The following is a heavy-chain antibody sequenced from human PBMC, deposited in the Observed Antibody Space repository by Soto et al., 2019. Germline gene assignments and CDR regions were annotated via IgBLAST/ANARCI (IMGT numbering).Heavy chain of an antibody. D-gene: IGHD6-6*01. CDR1: GFSFSSHS. CDR3: AKAAGIAARPYYFDY. J-gene: IGHJ4*02. V-gene: IGHV3-23*01. CDR2: ISGSGGST. Sequence: GGSLRLSCAAPGFSFSSHSMSLGRPAPGKGLEWVSAISGSGGSTYYADSVKGRFTISRDNSKNTLYLQMNSLRAEDTAVYYCAKAAGIAARPYYFDYWGQGTLVTVSS.